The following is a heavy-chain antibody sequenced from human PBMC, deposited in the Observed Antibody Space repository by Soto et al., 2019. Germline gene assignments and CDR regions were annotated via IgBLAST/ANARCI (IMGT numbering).Heavy chain of an antibody. CDR2: VYYLGST. CDR3: ARDASRPGYSSASIWFDP. D-gene: IGHD6-19*01. V-gene: IGHV4-61*01. Sequence: PSETLSLTCTVSGGSISSGNYYWSWIRQPPGKGLEWIGYVYYLGSTKYNPSLKSRVTISVDTSKNQVSLKLISLTAADTAMYYCARDASRPGYSSASIWFDPWGQGTLVTVSS. CDR1: GGSISSGNYY. J-gene: IGHJ5*02.